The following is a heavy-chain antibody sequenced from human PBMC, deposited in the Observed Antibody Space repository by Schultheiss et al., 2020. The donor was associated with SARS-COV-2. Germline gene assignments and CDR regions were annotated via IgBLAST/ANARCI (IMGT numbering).Heavy chain of an antibody. Sequence: SETLSLTCAVSGYSISSGYYWGWIRQPPGKGLEWIGSIYQSGNTYYNPSLKSRVTISVDTSKNQFSLKLSSVTAADTAVYYCARDGGNLGDAFDIWGQGTMVTVSS. V-gene: IGHV4-38-2*02. CDR1: GYSISSGYY. CDR3: ARDGGNLGDAFDI. D-gene: IGHD4-23*01. CDR2: IYQSGNT. J-gene: IGHJ3*02.